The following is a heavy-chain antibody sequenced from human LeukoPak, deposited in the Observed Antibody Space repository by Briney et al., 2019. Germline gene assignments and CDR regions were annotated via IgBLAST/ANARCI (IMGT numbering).Heavy chain of an antibody. Sequence: GGSLRLSCGASGFTFSSYGMTWVRQAPGKGLEWVSAISGSGGSTYYADSVKGRFTISRDNSKNTLYLQMNSLRAEDTAVYYCAKATMIVVAITLFDYWGQGTLVTVSS. J-gene: IGHJ4*02. V-gene: IGHV3-23*01. CDR1: GFTFSSYG. D-gene: IGHD3-22*01. CDR2: ISGSGGST. CDR3: AKATMIVVAITLFDY.